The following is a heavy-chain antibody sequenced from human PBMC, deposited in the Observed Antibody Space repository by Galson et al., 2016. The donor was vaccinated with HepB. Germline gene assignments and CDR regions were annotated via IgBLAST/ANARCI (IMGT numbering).Heavy chain of an antibody. CDR2: IYYSGST. Sequence: SETLSLTCTVSGSSISSSAYYWGWIRQPPGKGLEWIGSIYYSGSTYYNPSLKSRVTISVDTSRNQFSLKLSSVTAADTAVYYCARHLVDGGSYYDSSGYYYFDAWGQGTLVTVSS. V-gene: IGHV4-39*01. CDR3: ARHLVDGGSYYDSSGYYYFDA. CDR1: GSSISSSAYY. J-gene: IGHJ4*02. D-gene: IGHD3-22*01.